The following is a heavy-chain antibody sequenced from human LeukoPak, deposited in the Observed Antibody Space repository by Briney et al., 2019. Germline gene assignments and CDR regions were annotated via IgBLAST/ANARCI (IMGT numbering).Heavy chain of an antibody. V-gene: IGHV3-23*01. CDR3: ASRPRSTVVAPWDY. CDR2: ISASGDTT. Sequence: GGSLRLSCAASGFTFSTYAMAWVRRAPGKGLEWVSGISASGDTTYYGDSVKGRFIISKDYSKNTLYLQMNGLRAEDTALYYCASRPRSTVVAPWDYWGQGTLATVSS. D-gene: IGHD3-22*01. J-gene: IGHJ4*02. CDR1: GFTFSTYA.